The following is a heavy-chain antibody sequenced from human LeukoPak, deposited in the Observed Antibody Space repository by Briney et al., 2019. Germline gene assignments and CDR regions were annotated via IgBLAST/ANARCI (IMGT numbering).Heavy chain of an antibody. D-gene: IGHD5-24*01. CDR3: ARERWLHQTGLYYYMDV. J-gene: IGHJ6*03. V-gene: IGHV4-59*01. CDR1: GGSISSYY. CDR2: IYYSGST. Sequence: KASETLSLTCTVSGGSISSYYWSWIRQPPGKGLEWIGYIYYSGSTNYNPSLKSRVTISVDTSKNQFSLKLSSVTAADTAVNYCARERWLHQTGLYYYMDVWGKGTTVTISS.